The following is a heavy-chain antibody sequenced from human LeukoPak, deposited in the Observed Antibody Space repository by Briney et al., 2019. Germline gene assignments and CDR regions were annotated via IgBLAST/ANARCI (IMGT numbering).Heavy chain of an antibody. Sequence: PSETLSLTCAVSGGYISSGGYSWSWIRQPPGKGLEWIGYIYHSGSTYYNPSLKSRVTISVDRSKNQFSLKLSSVTAADTAVYYCARGNSGSYYSLDYWGQGTLVTVSS. V-gene: IGHV4-30-2*01. D-gene: IGHD3-10*01. CDR1: GGYISSGGYS. CDR2: IYHSGST. CDR3: ARGNSGSYYSLDY. J-gene: IGHJ4*02.